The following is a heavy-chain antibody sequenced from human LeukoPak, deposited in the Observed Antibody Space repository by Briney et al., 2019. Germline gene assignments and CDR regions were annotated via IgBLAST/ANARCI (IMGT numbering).Heavy chain of an antibody. J-gene: IGHJ4*02. V-gene: IGHV3-15*01. CDR2: IKSKTDRGTT. CDR1: GFTFSNAW. CDR3: AIIHPYTSSWYGYFDY. D-gene: IGHD6-13*01. Sequence: GGSLRLSCAASGFTFSNAWMTWVRQAPGKGLEWVGRIKSKTDRGTTDYAAPVKGRFNISRDDSKNTLYPQMNSLKTEDTAVYYCAIIHPYTSSWYGYFDYWGQGTLVTVSS.